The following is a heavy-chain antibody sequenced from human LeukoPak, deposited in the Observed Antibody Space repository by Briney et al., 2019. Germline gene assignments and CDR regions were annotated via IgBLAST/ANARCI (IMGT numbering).Heavy chain of an antibody. Sequence: GGSLRLSCAASGFTFSNYAMSWVRQAPGKGLEWVSGISASGGSYYADSVKGRFTVSRDISKNTLYLQMNSLRAEDTAVYFCAREPRDCTGGTCQSAGSYYLYYWSQGTLVTVSS. CDR1: GFTFSNYA. CDR2: ISASGGS. D-gene: IGHD2-15*01. V-gene: IGHV3-23*01. J-gene: IGHJ4*02. CDR3: AREPRDCTGGTCQSAGSYYLYY.